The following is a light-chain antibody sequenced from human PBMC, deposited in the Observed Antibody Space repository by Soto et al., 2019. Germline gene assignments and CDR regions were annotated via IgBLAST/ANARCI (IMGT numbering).Light chain of an antibody. CDR3: QQCSWHPFTVT. Sequence: EIVMTQSPATLSVSPGERATLSCRASQSVSSNLAWYQQKPGQAPRLLIYDASTRATGIPARFSGSGSGTEYTLTISRLQSEDSAVYCGQQCSWHPFTVTFGGGTKVEIK. J-gene: IGKJ4*01. CDR2: DAS. V-gene: IGKV3-15*01. CDR1: QSVSSN.